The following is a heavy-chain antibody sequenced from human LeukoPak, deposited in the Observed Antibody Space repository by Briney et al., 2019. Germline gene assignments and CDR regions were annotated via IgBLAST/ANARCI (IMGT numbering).Heavy chain of an antibody. J-gene: IGHJ4*02. CDR2: IKYDGTHK. D-gene: IGHD3-22*01. CDR3: ASSHDSSGND. CDR1: GFSFSSYW. Sequence: GGSLRLSCVASGFSFSSYWMAWVRQAPGKGLEWVANIKYDGTHKFYADSVKGRFTISRDNAKNSLFLEMNSLRADDTAVYFCASSHDSSGNDWGQGTLVAVFS. V-gene: IGHV3-7*01.